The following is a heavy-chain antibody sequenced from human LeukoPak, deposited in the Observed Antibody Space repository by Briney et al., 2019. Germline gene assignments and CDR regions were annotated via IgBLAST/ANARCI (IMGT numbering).Heavy chain of an antibody. V-gene: IGHV3-66*01. J-gene: IGHJ6*02. Sequence: GGSLRLSCAASGFTVSSNYMSWVRQAPGKGLEWVSVIYSGGSTYYADSVKCRFTISRDNSKNTLYLQMNSLRAEDTAVYYCARSGPVLRYFDWPYYYYGMDVWGQGTTVTVSS. CDR2: IYSGGST. CDR3: ARSGPVLRYFDWPYYYYGMDV. CDR1: GFTVSSNY. D-gene: IGHD3-9*01.